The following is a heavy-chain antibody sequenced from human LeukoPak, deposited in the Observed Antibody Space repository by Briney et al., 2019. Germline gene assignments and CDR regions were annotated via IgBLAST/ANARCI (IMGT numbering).Heavy chain of an antibody. V-gene: IGHV4-59*01. CDR1: GGSISSYY. J-gene: IGHJ4*02. CDR2: IYYSGST. D-gene: IGHD5-18*01. CDR3: ARAGLYSYGSPGY. Sequence: PSETLSLTCTVSGGSISSYYWSWIRQPPGKGLEWIGYIYYSGSTNYNPSLKSRVTISVDTSKNQFSLKLSSVTAADTAVYYCARAGLYSYGSPGYWGQGTLVTVSS.